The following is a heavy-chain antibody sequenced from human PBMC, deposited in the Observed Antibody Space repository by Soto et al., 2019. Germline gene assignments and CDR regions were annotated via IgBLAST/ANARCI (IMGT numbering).Heavy chain of an antibody. CDR3: AKIKQWLPQGYYYYGMGV. CDR1: GFTFSSYG. Sequence: GGPLRLSCAASGFTFSSYGMHWVRQAPGKGLEWVAVISYDGSNKYYADSVKGRFTISRDNSKNTLYLQMNSLRAEDTAVYYCAKIKQWLPQGYYYYGMGVWGQGTTVTVSS. J-gene: IGHJ6*02. D-gene: IGHD6-19*01. V-gene: IGHV3-30*18. CDR2: ISYDGSNK.